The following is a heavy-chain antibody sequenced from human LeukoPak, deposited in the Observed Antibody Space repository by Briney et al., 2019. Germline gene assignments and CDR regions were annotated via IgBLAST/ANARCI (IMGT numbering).Heavy chain of an antibody. CDR3: AKDRAFGQFLWGNDY. V-gene: IGHV3-30*02. CDR1: GFLFSTYG. Sequence: GGSLRLSCAASGFLFSTYGMHWVRQATGKGLEWVAFIRNDGSDKYYAVSVKGRFTISRDNSKNTLYLQLNSLRAEDTALYYCAKDRAFGQFLWGNDYWGQGTLVTVSS. CDR2: IRNDGSDK. J-gene: IGHJ4*02. D-gene: IGHD3-10*01.